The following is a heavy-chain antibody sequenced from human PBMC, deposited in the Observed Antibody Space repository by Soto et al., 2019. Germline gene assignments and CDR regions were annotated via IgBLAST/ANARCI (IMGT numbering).Heavy chain of an antibody. CDR2: ISADNGNT. CDR1: GYTFTSYG. CDR3: ARDGSRHGEYYFDY. Sequence: ASVKVSCKASGYTFTSYGISWVRQAPGQGLEWMGWISADNGNTNYAQKLQGRVTMTTDTSTSTAYMELSSLRSEDTAVYYCARDGSRHGEYYFDYWGQGTLVTVSS. J-gene: IGHJ4*02. V-gene: IGHV1-18*01. D-gene: IGHD3-10*01.